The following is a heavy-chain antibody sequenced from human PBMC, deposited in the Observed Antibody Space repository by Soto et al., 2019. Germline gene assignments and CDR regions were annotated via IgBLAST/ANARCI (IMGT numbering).Heavy chain of an antibody. CDR2: LFGSGAGI. CDR3: AKDRQPDGFWPFDH. V-gene: IGHV3-23*01. Sequence: PGGSLRLSCAASGFTFSTYAMSWVRQAPGKGLEWVSGLFGSGAGIAYADSVKGRFTISRDNSKNTLYLQMNSLRAEDTAIYYCAKDRQPDGFWPFDHWCQGTLVNVSS. J-gene: IGHJ4*02. CDR1: GFTFSTYA. D-gene: IGHD3-3*01.